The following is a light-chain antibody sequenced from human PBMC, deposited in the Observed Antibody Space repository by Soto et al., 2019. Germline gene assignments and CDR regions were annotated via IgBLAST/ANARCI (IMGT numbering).Light chain of an antibody. CDR1: QSISIY. J-gene: IGKJ4*01. CDR3: QEFASN. V-gene: IGKV3-11*01. Sequence: EIVLTQSPATLSVSPGQRATLSCRASQSISIYLAWYQQKPGQAPRLLIYGASNRATGIPERFSGSGSGTDFILTINRLEPEDFAVYYCQEFASNFGGGTKVDIK. CDR2: GAS.